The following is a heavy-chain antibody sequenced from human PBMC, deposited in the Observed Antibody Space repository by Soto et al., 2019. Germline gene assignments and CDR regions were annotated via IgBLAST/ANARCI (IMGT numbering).Heavy chain of an antibody. CDR3: ASYNYDSSGIDAFDI. CDR2: IYHSGST. CDR1: GGSISSSNW. D-gene: IGHD3-22*01. V-gene: IGHV4-4*02. J-gene: IGHJ3*02. Sequence: QVQLQESGPGLVKPSGTLSLTCAVSGGSISSSNWWSSVRQPQGKGLEWIGEIYHSGSTNYNPSLKSRVTISVDKSKNQFSLKLSSVTAADTAVYYCASYNYDSSGIDAFDIWGQGTMVTVSS.